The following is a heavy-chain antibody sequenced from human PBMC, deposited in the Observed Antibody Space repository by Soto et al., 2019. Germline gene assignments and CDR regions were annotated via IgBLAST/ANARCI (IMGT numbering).Heavy chain of an antibody. CDR3: ATVYGSGTYSVDYYGIDV. D-gene: IGHD3-10*01. CDR1: GYTFSTNG. V-gene: IGHV1-18*01. CDR2: ISAYTGNT. Sequence: ASVKVSCKASGYTFSTNGIIWVRQAPGQGLEWMGWISAYTGNTNYAQKLQGRVTMTTDTSTSTAYMELRSLRSDDTAVYYCATVYGSGTYSVDYYGIDVWGQGTTVTVSS. J-gene: IGHJ6*02.